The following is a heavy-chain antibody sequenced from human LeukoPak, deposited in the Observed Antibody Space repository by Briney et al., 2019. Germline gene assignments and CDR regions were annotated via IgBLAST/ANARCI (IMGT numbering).Heavy chain of an antibody. Sequence: GGSLRPSCAASGFTFSSYSMNWVRQAPGKGLEWVSYISSSRSTIYYADSVKGRFTISRDNAKNSLYLQMNSLRAEDTAVYYCARDGDYYYMDVWGKGTTVTVSS. CDR3: ARDGDYYYMDV. V-gene: IGHV3-48*01. J-gene: IGHJ6*03. CDR2: ISSSRSTI. D-gene: IGHD3-16*01. CDR1: GFTFSSYS.